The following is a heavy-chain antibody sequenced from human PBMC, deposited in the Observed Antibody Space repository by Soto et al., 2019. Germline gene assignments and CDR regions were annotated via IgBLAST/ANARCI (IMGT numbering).Heavy chain of an antibody. J-gene: IGHJ4*02. D-gene: IGHD4-17*01. Sequence: QVQLQESGPGLVKPSETLSLTCTVSGGSISSYYWSWIRQPPGKGLEWIGYIYYSGSTNYNPSLKSRVTISVDTSKNQFSLKLSSVTAADTAVYYCAGIPLFYGDYYFDYWGQGTLVTVSS. CDR3: AGIPLFYGDYYFDY. CDR2: IYYSGST. V-gene: IGHV4-59*08. CDR1: GGSISSYY.